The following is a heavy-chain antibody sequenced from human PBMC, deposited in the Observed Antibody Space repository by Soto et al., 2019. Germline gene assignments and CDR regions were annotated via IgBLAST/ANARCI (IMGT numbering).Heavy chain of an antibody. CDR2: IYYSGST. Sequence: SETLSLTCTVSGGSISSYYWSWIRQPPGKGLEWIGYIYYSGSTNYNPSLKSRVTISVDTSKNQFSLKLSSVTAADTAVYYCAREGITMVRGVIRGGEYYYYGMDVWGQGTTVTVSS. CDR3: AREGITMVRGVIRGGEYYYYGMDV. J-gene: IGHJ6*02. D-gene: IGHD3-10*01. V-gene: IGHV4-59*01. CDR1: GGSISSYY.